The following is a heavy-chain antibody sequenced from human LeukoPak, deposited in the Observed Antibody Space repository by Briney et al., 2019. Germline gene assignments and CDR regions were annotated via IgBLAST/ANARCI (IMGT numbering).Heavy chain of an antibody. D-gene: IGHD1-26*01. CDR2: INPSGGST. J-gene: IGHJ4*02. CDR1: GGTFSSYA. V-gene: IGHV1-46*01. CDR3: AREGGSSYPIDY. Sequence: ASVKVSCKASGGTFSSYAISWVRQAPRQGLEWMGIINPSGGSTSYAQKFQGRVTMTRDTSTSTVYMELSSLRSEDTAVYYCAREGGSSYPIDYWGQGTLVTVSS.